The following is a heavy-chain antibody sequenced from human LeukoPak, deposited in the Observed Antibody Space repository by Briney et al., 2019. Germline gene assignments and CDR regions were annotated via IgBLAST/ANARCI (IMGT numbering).Heavy chain of an antibody. CDR2: ISSSGSTI. J-gene: IGHJ6*02. Sequence: GGSLRLSCAASGFTFSDYYMSWIRQAPGKGLEWVSYISSSGSTIYYADSVKGRFTISRDNAKNSLYLQMNGLRAEDPAVYYCAGGRYDFWSGMGVKYYYYGMDVWGQGTTVTVSS. CDR1: GFTFSDYY. V-gene: IGHV3-11*01. D-gene: IGHD3-3*01. CDR3: AGGRYDFWSGMGVKYYYYGMDV.